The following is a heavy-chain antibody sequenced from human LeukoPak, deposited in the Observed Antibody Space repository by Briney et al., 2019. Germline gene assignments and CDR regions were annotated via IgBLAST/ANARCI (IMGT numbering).Heavy chain of an antibody. CDR3: ARSKLTVVTPAGGAFDI. Sequence: SETLPLTCAVSGYSISSGYYWGWIRQPPGKGLEWIGSIYHSGSTYYNPSLKSRVTISVDTSKNQFSLKLSSVTAADTAVYYCARSKLTVVTPAGGAFDIWGQGTMVTVSS. CDR1: GYSISSGYY. CDR2: IYHSGST. J-gene: IGHJ3*02. V-gene: IGHV4-38-2*01. D-gene: IGHD4-23*01.